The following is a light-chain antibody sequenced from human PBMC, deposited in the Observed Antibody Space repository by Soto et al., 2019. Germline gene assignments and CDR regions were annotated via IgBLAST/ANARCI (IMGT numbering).Light chain of an antibody. CDR3: QTWGTGMGV. Sequence: QSVLTQSPSASASLGASVTLTCTLSSGHSSSAIAWHQQQPQKGLRYLMKLNSDGSHFKGDEIPDRFSGSSSGAERYLTISGLQSDDEADYYCQTWGTGMGVFGGGTKVTVL. V-gene: IGLV4-69*01. CDR1: SGHSSSA. CDR2: LNSDGSH. J-gene: IGLJ3*02.